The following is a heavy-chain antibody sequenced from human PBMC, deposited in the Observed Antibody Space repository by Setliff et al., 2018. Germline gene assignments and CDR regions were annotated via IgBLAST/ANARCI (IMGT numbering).Heavy chain of an antibody. Sequence: LSLTCTVSGGSISSGGYYWSWIRQHPGKGLEWIGYIYYSGSTYYNPSLKSRVTISVDTSKNQFSLKLSSVTAADTAVYYCARDVRYYYGSGSYYNDWFDPWGQGTLVTVSS. V-gene: IGHV4-31*03. D-gene: IGHD3-10*01. CDR2: IYYSGST. CDR3: ARDVRYYYGSGSYYNDWFDP. CDR1: GGSISSGGYY. J-gene: IGHJ5*02.